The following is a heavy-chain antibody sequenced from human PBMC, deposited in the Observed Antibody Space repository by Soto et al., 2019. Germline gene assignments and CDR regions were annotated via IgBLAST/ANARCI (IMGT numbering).Heavy chain of an antibody. CDR1: GYSFTNNW. CDR2: IYPGDSDT. CDR3: ARYSGSYWHYFDS. J-gene: IGHJ4*02. V-gene: IGHV5-51*01. Sequence: GESLKISCKGFGYSFTNNWIGWVRQMPGEGLEWMGTIYPGDSDTRYSPSFQGLVTISADKSISTAYLQWSSLKASDTAIFYCARYSGSYWHYFDSWGRGTLVTVSS. D-gene: IGHD1-26*01.